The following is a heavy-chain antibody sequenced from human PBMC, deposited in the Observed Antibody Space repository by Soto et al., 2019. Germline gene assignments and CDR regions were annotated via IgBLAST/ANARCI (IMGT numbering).Heavy chain of an antibody. D-gene: IGHD2-21*02. V-gene: IGHV1-46*01. CDR2: INPSGGST. CDR3: ARDWNCGGDCPGAFDI. J-gene: IGHJ3*02. Sequence: GASVKVSCKASGYTFTSYYMHWVRQAPGQGLEWMGIINPSGGSTSYAQKFQGRVTMTRDTSTSTVYMELSSLRSEDTAVYYCARDWNCGGDCPGAFDIWGQGTMVTVSS. CDR1: GYTFTSYY.